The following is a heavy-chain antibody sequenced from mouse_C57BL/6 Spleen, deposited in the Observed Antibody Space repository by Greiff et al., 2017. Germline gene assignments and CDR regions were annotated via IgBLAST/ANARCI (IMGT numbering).Heavy chain of an antibody. V-gene: IGHV1-82*01. D-gene: IGHD1-1*01. J-gene: IGHJ2*01. Sequence: VQLQQSGPELVKPGASVKISCKASGYAFSSSWMNWVKQRPGKGLEWIGRIYPGDGDTNYNGKFKGKATLTADKSSSTAYMQLSSLTSEDSAVYFCARRDYYYGSSLDYWGQGTTLTVSS. CDR2: IYPGDGDT. CDR3: ARRDYYYGSSLDY. CDR1: GYAFSSSW.